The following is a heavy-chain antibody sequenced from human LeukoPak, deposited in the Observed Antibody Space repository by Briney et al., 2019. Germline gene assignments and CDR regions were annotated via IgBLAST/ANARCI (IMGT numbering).Heavy chain of an antibody. CDR3: ARVGAGAMNY. Sequence: KASETLSLTCSVSGGSISSSSNYYWGWIRQPPGKGLEWIGSIYYSGSTYYNTSLKGRVTISVDTSKNQFSLKLSSVTAADTAVFYCARVGAGAMNYWGQGTLVTVSS. CDR1: GGSISSSSNYY. V-gene: IGHV4-39*07. CDR2: IYYSGST. D-gene: IGHD1-26*01. J-gene: IGHJ4*02.